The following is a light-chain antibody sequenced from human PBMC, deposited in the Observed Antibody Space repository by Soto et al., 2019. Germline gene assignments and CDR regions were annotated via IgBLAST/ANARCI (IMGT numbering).Light chain of an antibody. CDR2: AAS. CDR1: QDIINY. J-gene: IGKJ4*01. Sequence: DIQLTQSPSFLSASVGDRVTITCRASQDIINYLAWYQQKPGKAPNLLIYAASTLQSAVPSSFSGSGSGTAFTLTISSLQPEDFATYYCEQLNTYPLTFGGGTKVHIK. V-gene: IGKV1-9*01. CDR3: EQLNTYPLT.